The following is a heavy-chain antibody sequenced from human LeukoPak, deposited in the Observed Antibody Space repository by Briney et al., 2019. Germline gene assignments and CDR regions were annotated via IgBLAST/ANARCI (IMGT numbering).Heavy chain of an antibody. Sequence: SETLSLTCTVSGGSISSYYWSWIRQPAGKGLEWIGRIYTSRSTNYNPSLKSRVTMSVDTSKNQFSLKLSSVTAADTAVYYCARIEASSGLYFDLWGRGTLVTVSS. CDR2: IYTSRST. CDR3: ARIEASSGLYFDL. CDR1: GGSISSYY. V-gene: IGHV4-4*07. J-gene: IGHJ2*01. D-gene: IGHD3-9*01.